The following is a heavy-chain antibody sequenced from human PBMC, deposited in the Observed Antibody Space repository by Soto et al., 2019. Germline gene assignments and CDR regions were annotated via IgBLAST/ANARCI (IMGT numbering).Heavy chain of an antibody. Sequence: HTRSYAAPGFTFRDYSMHWVRQAPGKGLEWVAVITYAASVKGRLTLSRDDSKNSVYLQMNSLKTEDTAVYYSVRTIQPGTTTCFDYWGQGTLVTVSS. D-gene: IGHD1-1*01. J-gene: IGHJ4*02. CDR1: GFTFRDYS. CDR2: VIT. CDR3: VRTIQPGTTTCFDY. V-gene: IGHV3-72*01.